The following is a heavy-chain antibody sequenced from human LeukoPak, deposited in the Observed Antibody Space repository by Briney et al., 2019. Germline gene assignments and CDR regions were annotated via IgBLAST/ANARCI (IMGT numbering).Heavy chain of an antibody. Sequence: GGSLRLSCAGSGFTFSGYSMNRVRQAPGKGLEWVSYIGSSSSTRYYADSVKGRFTISRDNAQNSLYLEMNSLRAEDTAVYYCTRDRIEGATPADYWGQGTLVTVSS. CDR3: TRDRIEGATPADY. D-gene: IGHD1-26*01. CDR1: GFTFSGYS. CDR2: IGSSSSTR. J-gene: IGHJ4*02. V-gene: IGHV3-48*01.